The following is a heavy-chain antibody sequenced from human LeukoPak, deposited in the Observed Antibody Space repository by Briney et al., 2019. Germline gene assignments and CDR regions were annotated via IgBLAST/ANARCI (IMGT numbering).Heavy chain of an antibody. V-gene: IGHV3-15*05. D-gene: IGHD4-17*01. Sequence: GGSLRLSCATSGFTFSTAWMSWVRQAPGTGLEWAGRIKSKSSGGTREYAASVKGRFTVSREDSKNTVYLQMDSLITEDTAIYYCTTEYYGDYHYWGQGALVTVSS. J-gene: IGHJ4*02. CDR2: IKSKSSGGTR. CDR1: GFTFSTAW. CDR3: TTEYYGDYHY.